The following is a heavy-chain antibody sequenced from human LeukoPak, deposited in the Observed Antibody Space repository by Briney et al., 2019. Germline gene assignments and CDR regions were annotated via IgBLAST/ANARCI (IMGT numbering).Heavy chain of an antibody. V-gene: IGHV3-30*04. J-gene: IGHJ5*02. Sequence: PGGSLRLSCAASGFTFSSYAMHWVRQAPGKGLEWVAVISYDGSNKYYADSVKGRFTISRDNSKNTLYLQMNSLRAEDTAVYYCASPSTVGFGESWGQGTLVTVSS. CDR3: ASPSTVGFGES. CDR1: GFTFSSYA. D-gene: IGHD3-10*01. CDR2: ISYDGSNK.